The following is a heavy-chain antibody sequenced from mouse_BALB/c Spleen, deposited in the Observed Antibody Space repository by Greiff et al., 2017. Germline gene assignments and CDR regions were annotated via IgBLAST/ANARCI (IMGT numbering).Heavy chain of an antibody. D-gene: IGHD2-14*01. CDR3: ARQVRGTRAMDY. Sequence: EVHLVESGGDLVKPGGSLKLSCAASGFTFSSYGMSWVRQTPDKRLEWVATISSGGSYTYYPDSVKGRFTISRDNAKNTLYLQMSSLKSEDTAMYYCARQVRGTRAMDYWGQGTSVTVSS. CDR1: GFTFSSYG. V-gene: IGHV5-6*01. CDR2: ISSGGSYT. J-gene: IGHJ4*01.